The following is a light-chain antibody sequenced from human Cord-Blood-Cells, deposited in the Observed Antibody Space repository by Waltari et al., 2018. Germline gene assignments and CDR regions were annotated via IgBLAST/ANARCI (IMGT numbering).Light chain of an antibody. J-gene: IGKJ1*01. CDR3: QQYNNWPPCT. Sequence: EIVMTQSPATLSVSPGERATLSCRASQSVSSNLAWYQQKPGQAPGLLNYAASTRATGIPAKFSGSGSWTVFTLTISSLQSEDFAVYYCQQYNNWPPCTFGQGTNVEIK. CDR1: QSVSSN. CDR2: AAS. V-gene: IGKV3-15*01.